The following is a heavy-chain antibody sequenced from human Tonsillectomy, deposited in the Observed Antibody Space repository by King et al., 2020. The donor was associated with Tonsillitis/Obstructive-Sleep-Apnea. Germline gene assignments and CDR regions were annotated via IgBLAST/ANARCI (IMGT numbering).Heavy chain of an antibody. J-gene: IGHJ2*01. Sequence: DVQLVESGGGLVQPGGSLRLSCAASGFTFSSYWMHWVRQAPGKGLVWVSRINSDGSSTSYADSVKGRFTISRDNAKNTLYLQMNSLRAEDTAVYYCARSFTYCGGACYQGYFWYFDLWGRGTLVTVSS. V-gene: IGHV3-74*01. CDR1: GFTFSSYW. D-gene: IGHD2-21*01. CDR3: ARSFTYCGGACYQGYFWYFDL. CDR2: INSDGSST.